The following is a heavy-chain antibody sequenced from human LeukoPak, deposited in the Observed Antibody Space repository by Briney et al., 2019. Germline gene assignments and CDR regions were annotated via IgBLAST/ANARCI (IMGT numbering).Heavy chain of an antibody. V-gene: IGHV1-18*01. CDR2: ISAYNGNT. CDR1: GYTFTSYG. D-gene: IGHD6-13*01. Sequence: ASVKVSCKASGYTFTSYGISWVRQAPGQGLEWMGWISAYNGNTNYAQKLQGRVTMTTDTSTSTAYMELRSLRSDDTAVYYCARVEGSSAAGLYYYHMDVWGKGTTVTVSS. J-gene: IGHJ6*03. CDR3: ARVEGSSAAGLYYYHMDV.